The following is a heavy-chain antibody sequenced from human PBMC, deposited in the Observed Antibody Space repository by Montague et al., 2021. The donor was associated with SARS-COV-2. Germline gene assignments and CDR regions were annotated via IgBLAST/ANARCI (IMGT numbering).Heavy chain of an antibody. CDR2: SYHSGTT. CDR1: GGSISRYY. D-gene: IGHD3-10*01. CDR3: ARAPYYGPGKPYQFDY. Sequence: SETLSLTCTVSGGSISRYYWSWIRQSPGKGLEWIGCSYHSGTTHYHPSLKSRVTISLDTSNNHFSLKVTSVTAADTAVYYCARAPYYGPGKPYQFDYWGRGTLVTVSS. J-gene: IGHJ4*02. V-gene: IGHV4-59*08.